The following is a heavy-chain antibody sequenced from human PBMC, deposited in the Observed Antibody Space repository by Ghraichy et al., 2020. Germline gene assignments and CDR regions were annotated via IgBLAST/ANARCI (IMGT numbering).Heavy chain of an antibody. V-gene: IGHV3-23*01. CDR1: GFTFSSYG. Sequence: GGSLRLSCAASGFTFSSYGMSWVRQAPGKGLEWVSTIKGSGGSTYYVDSVKGRFTISRDNSKDTLYLQMNSLIGDDTAVYYCVREESGNRPPLDDWGQGNLVTVSS. CDR3: VREESGNRPPLDD. J-gene: IGHJ4*02. CDR2: IKGSGGST. D-gene: IGHD5-12*01.